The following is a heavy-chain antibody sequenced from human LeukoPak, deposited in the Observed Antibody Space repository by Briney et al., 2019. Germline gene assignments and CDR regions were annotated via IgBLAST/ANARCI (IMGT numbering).Heavy chain of an antibody. J-gene: IGHJ3*02. CDR2: IYYSGST. CDR1: GGSISSSSYY. Sequence: ASETLSLTCTVSGGSISSSSYYWGWIRQPPGKGLEWIGSIYYSGSTYYNPSLKSRVTISVDTSKNQFSLKLSSVTAADTAVYYCARQEAVAGGGVAFDIWGQGTMVTVSS. D-gene: IGHD6-19*01. CDR3: ARQEAVAGGGVAFDI. V-gene: IGHV4-39*01.